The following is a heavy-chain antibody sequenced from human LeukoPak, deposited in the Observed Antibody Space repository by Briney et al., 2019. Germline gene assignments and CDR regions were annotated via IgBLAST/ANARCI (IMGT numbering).Heavy chain of an antibody. D-gene: IGHD1-26*01. Sequence: SETLSLTCAVSTDSITSNWWSWVRQPPGKGLEWIGEVHKSGSTNYYPSLQSRVTISIDKSKNQIALELTSVTAADTAVYYCAKEIVGAPTPGAYWGQGTLVTVSS. V-gene: IGHV4-4*02. CDR2: VHKSGST. J-gene: IGHJ4*02. CDR1: TDSITSNW. CDR3: AKEIVGAPTPGAY.